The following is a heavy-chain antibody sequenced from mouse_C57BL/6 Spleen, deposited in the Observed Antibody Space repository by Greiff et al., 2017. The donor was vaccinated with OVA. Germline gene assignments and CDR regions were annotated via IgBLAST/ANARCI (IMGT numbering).Heavy chain of an antibody. Sequence: VQLQQSGAELVRPGASVKLSCTASGFNIKDYYMHWVKQRPEQGLEWIGRIDPEDGDTEYAPKVQGKATMTADTSSNTAYLQLSSLTSEDTAVYYCTTLYYDGSSYENYFDYWGQGTTLTVSS. J-gene: IGHJ2*01. D-gene: IGHD1-1*01. CDR2: IDPEDGDT. CDR1: GFNIKDYY. CDR3: TTLYYDGSSYENYFDY. V-gene: IGHV14-1*01.